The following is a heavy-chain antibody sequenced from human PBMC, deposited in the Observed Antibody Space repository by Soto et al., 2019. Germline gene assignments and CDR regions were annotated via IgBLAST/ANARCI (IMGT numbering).Heavy chain of an antibody. J-gene: IGHJ5*02. D-gene: IGHD2-21*02. CDR1: GGPLSGYF. CDR3: ASGPTPDTARIWLDP. V-gene: IGHV4-34*02. CDR2: IDPKAEI. Sequence: QVQLQQGGAGLLKPSETLSLTCGVYGGPLSGYFWRWIRQAPRKGLDWIGEIDPKAEITYIPSFKSRVTISVDTSKMHIFLNLKSVTAAGTGLYYCASGPTPDTARIWLDPWGQGTLVTGSS.